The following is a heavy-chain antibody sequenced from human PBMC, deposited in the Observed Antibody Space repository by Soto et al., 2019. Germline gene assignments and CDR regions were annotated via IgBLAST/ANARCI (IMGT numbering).Heavy chain of an antibody. CDR3: ARGIEKGQIDQ. D-gene: IGHD2-15*01. Sequence: VASLNVSFKASGYTFTIYTINLLLQYPGQRLEWMGWINPDNGNTKSSQKFQDRVIITRDTSASTAYMDLSSLRSEDTAVYYCARGIEKGQIDQWGQGNMVTVSS. J-gene: IGHJ5*02. CDR2: INPDNGNT. V-gene: IGHV1-3*01. CDR1: GYTFTIYT.